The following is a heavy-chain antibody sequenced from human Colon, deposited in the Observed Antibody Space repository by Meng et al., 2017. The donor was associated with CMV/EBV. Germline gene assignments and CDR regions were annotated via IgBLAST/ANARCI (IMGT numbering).Heavy chain of an antibody. V-gene: IGHV1-2*06. CDR2: INPNSGGT. CDR1: GYTLTAFS. Sequence: AAGYTLTAFSIHWVRQAPGQGLDWMVRINPNSGGTNYGLKFQGRVTMTRDTSISTAYMELSWLRSDDTALYFCASELRDGDYIDFWGPGTLVTVSS. D-gene: IGHD3-10*01. CDR3: ASELRDGDYIDF. J-gene: IGHJ4*02.